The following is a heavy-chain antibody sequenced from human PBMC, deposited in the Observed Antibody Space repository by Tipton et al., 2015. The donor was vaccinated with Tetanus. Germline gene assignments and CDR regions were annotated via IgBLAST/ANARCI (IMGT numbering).Heavy chain of an antibody. CDR2: IYPGDSDT. CDR3: ARAHCTDGVCNFDF. D-gene: IGHD2-8*01. CDR1: GYIFNNYW. V-gene: IGHV5-51*01. J-gene: IGHJ4*02. Sequence: VQLVQSGGEVKKPGESLKISCKGSGYIFNNYWIGWVRQKPGKGLEWMGIIYPGDSDTRYSPSFQGQVTISVDKSINTAYLQWSSLKASVTSMFYCARAHCTDGVCNFDFWGQGALVTVAS.